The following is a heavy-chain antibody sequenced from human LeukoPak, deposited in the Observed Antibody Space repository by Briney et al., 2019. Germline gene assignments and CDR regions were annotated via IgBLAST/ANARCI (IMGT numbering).Heavy chain of an antibody. V-gene: IGHV1-2*02. D-gene: IGHD3-10*01. J-gene: IGHJ5*02. CDR1: GYTFTGYY. CDR3: ARETLSYGSGSRNWFDP. CDR2: INPNSGGT. Sequence: ASVKVSCKASGYTFTGYYMHWVRQAPGQGLEWMGWINPNSGGTNYAQKFQGRVTMTRDTSISTAYMELSRLRSDDTAVYYCARETLSYGSGSRNWFDPWGQGTLVTVSS.